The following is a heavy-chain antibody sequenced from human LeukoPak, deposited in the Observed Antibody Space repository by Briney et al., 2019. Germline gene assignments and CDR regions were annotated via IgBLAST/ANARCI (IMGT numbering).Heavy chain of an antibody. CDR1: GGSISSSSYY. D-gene: IGHD4-17*01. J-gene: IGHJ5*02. V-gene: IGHV4-39*01. Sequence: PSETLSLTCTVSGGSISSSSYYWGWIRQPPGKGLEWIGSIYYSGSPYYNPSLKSRVTISVDTSKNQFSLKLSSVTAADTAVYYCARSQVTTEGFDPWGQGTLVTVSS. CDR3: ARSQVTTEGFDP. CDR2: IYYSGSP.